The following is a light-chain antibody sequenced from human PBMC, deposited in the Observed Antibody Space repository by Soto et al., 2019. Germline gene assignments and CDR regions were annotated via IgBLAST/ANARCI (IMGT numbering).Light chain of an antibody. J-gene: IGLJ2*01. CDR1: SSDVGSYNV. V-gene: IGLV2-23*02. CDR3: CSYAGSRTFDV. Sequence: QSALTQPASVSGSPGQSITISCTGTSSDVGSYNVVSWYQHHPGQAPKLLIYEVTKRHSGVSNRFSGSKSGNTASLTISGLQAEDEADYYCCSYAGSRTFDVFGGGTQLTVL. CDR2: EVT.